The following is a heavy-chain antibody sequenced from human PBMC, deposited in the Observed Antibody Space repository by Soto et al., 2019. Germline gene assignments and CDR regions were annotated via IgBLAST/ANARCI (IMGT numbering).Heavy chain of an antibody. J-gene: IGHJ6*02. D-gene: IGHD4-17*01. CDR1: GFTFSSYW. V-gene: IGHV3-7*05. CDR3: ARDSVSTAPYYYYYGMDV. CDR2: IKQDGSEK. Sequence: GGSLRLSCAASGFTFSSYWMSWVRQAPGKGLEWVANIKQDGSEKYYVDSVKGRFTISRDNAKNSLYLQMNSLRAEDTAVYYCARDSVSTAPYYYYYGMDVWGQGTTVTVSS.